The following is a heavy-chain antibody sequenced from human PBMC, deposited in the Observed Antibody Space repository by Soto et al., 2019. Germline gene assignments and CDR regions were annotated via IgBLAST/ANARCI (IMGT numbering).Heavy chain of an antibody. Sequence: SETLSLTCTVSGGSISSSSYYWGWIRQPPGKGLEWIGSIYYSGSTYYNPSLKSRVTISVDTSKNQFSLKLSSVTAADTAVYYCARLLGSLDYFDYWGQGTLVTVSS. CDR3: ARLLGSLDYFDY. J-gene: IGHJ4*02. CDR2: IYYSGST. CDR1: GGSISSSSYY. V-gene: IGHV4-39*01.